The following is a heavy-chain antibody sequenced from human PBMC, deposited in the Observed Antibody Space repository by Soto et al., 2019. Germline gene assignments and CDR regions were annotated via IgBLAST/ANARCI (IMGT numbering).Heavy chain of an antibody. CDR3: AKNVQYDSGWLLDS. V-gene: IGHV3-23*01. Sequence: GEYLRLSCAASGFPFIRYAVSWVRQAPGPGLEWVSVFDGSVGHTYYANSVKGRFAISSDNSKNTLFLQMNSLKAEDTAVYFCAKNVQYDSGWLLDSWGLGTLVTVSP. J-gene: IGHJ4*02. CDR2: FDGSVGHT. D-gene: IGHD6-19*01. CDR1: GFPFIRYA.